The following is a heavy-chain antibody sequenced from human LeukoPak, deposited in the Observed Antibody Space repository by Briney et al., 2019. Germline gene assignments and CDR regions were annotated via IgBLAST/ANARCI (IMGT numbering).Heavy chain of an antibody. CDR2: ISSSGSPI. J-gene: IGHJ4*02. CDR3: ARDYYGSGSYRFDY. CDR1: GFTFSSYE. V-gene: IGHV3-48*03. D-gene: IGHD3-10*01. Sequence: GGSLRLSCAASGFTFSSYEMNWVRQAPGKGLEWVSYISSSGSPIYYADSVKGRLTISRDNAKNSLYLQMNSLRAEDTAVYYCARDYYGSGSYRFDYWGQGTLVTVSS.